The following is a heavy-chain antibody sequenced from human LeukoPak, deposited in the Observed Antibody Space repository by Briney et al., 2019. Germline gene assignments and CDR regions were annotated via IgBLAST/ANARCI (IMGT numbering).Heavy chain of an antibody. J-gene: IGHJ4*02. CDR1: GFTFSSYT. CDR2: ISYDGSNK. Sequence: GGSLRLSCAASGFTFSSYTMHWVRQAPGKGLEWVAVISYDGSNKYYADSVKGRFTISRGNSKNTLYLQMNSLRAEDTAVYYCARSSSPDQIYFDYWGQGTLVTVSS. CDR3: ARSSSPDQIYFDY. V-gene: IGHV3-30-3*01. D-gene: IGHD6-6*01.